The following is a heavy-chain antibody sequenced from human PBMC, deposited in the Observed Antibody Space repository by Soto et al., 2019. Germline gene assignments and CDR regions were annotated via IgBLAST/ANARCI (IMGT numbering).Heavy chain of an antibody. CDR3: AREPVPAAMYYYYYYMDV. CDR2: IKQDGSEK. V-gene: IGHV3-7*01. J-gene: IGHJ6*03. CDR1: GFTFSSYW. Sequence: GGSLRLSCAASGFTFSSYWMSWVRQAPGKGLEWVANIKQDGSEKYYVDSVKGRFTISRDNAKNSLYLQMNSLRAEDTAVYYCAREPVPAAMYYYYYYMDVWGKGTTVTVSS. D-gene: IGHD2-2*01.